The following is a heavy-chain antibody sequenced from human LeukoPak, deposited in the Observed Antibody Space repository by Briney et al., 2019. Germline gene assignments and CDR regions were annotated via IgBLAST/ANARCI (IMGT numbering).Heavy chain of an antibody. CDR3: ARAKGGPGSTWAYDI. CDR2: LNSDGSTT. Sequence: GGSLRLSCAASGFTFSPYWMHWVRQAPGEGLMWVSRLNSDGSTTVYADSVKGRFTISRDNAKNTLYLQTNSLRAEDTAMYYCARAKGGPGSTWAYDIWGQGTMVTVSS. V-gene: IGHV3-74*01. CDR1: GFTFSPYW. J-gene: IGHJ3*02. D-gene: IGHD6-13*01.